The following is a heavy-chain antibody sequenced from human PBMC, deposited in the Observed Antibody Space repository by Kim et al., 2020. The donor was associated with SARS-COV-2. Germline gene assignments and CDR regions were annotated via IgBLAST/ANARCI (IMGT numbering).Heavy chain of an antibody. V-gene: IGHV4-39*01. CDR1: GGSISSSSYY. CDR3: ARGVGRDSTSYPTRFDY. D-gene: IGHD3-22*01. CDR2: IYYSGST. Sequence: SETLSLTCTVSGGSISSSSYYWGWIRQPPGKGLEWIGTIYYSGSTYYNPSLKSRVTISVDTSTNQFSLKLSSVTAADTAVYYCARGVGRDSTSYPTRFDYWGQGTLVTVSS. J-gene: IGHJ4*02.